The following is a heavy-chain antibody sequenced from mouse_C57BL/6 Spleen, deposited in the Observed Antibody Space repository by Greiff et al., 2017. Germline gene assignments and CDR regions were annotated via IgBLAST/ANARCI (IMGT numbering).Heavy chain of an antibody. CDR1: GFTFSDYG. V-gene: IGHV5-17*01. CDR2: ISSGSSTI. CDR3: ARWYDYDGAWFAY. J-gene: IGHJ3*01. Sequence: EVKLVESGGGLVKPGGSLKLSCAASGFTFSDYGMHWVRQAPEKGLEWVAYISSGSSTIYYADTVKGRFTISRDNAKNTLFLQMTSLRSEDTAMYYCARWYDYDGAWFAYWGQGTLVTVSA. D-gene: IGHD2-4*01.